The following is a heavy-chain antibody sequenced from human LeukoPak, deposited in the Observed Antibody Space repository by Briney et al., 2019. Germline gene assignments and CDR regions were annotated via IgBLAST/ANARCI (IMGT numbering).Heavy chain of an antibody. CDR3: ATLNYDSSGYYYEGY. CDR1: GGSISSYY. CDR2: IYTSGST. V-gene: IGHV4-4*07. Sequence: SETLSLTCTVSGGSISSYYWSWIRQPAGKGLEWIGRIYTSGSTNYNPSLKSRVTMSVDTSKNQFSLKLSSVTAADTAVYYCATLNYDSSGYYYEGYWGQGTLVTVSS. J-gene: IGHJ4*02. D-gene: IGHD3-22*01.